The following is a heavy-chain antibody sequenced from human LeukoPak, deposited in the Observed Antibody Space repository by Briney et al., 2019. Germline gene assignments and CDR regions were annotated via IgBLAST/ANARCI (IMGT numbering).Heavy chain of an antibody. Sequence: SETLSLTCTVSGGSIRSSYYYWGWIRQPPGKGLEWIGSIYDSGSTYYNPSLKSRVTISVDTSKNQFSLKLSSVTAADTAVYYCARERRGAAAGTLYDYWGQGTLVTVSS. CDR1: GGSIRSSYYY. CDR3: ARERRGAAAGTLYDY. J-gene: IGHJ4*02. D-gene: IGHD6-13*01. CDR2: IYDSGST. V-gene: IGHV4-39*07.